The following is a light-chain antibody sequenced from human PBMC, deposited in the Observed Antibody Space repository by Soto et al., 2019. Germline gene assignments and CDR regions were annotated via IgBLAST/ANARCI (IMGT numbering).Light chain of an antibody. V-gene: IGLV2-14*01. Sequence: QSALTQPASVSGSPGQSITISCAGTSSDVGDYNYVSWYQQHPGKAHKLMIFDVNNRPSGVSNRFSGSKSGNTASLTISGLQAEDEADYYCSSYTSSSTRVFGTGTKVTVL. CDR1: SSDVGDYNY. CDR3: SSYTSSSTRV. CDR2: DVN. J-gene: IGLJ1*01.